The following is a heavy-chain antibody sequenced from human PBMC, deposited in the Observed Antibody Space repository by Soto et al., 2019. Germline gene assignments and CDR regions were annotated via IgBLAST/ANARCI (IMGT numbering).Heavy chain of an antibody. J-gene: IGHJ4*02. CDR3: AKSGPTNYFEH. D-gene: IGHD1-26*01. CDR2: LSDGGRFS. CDR1: GFTFRWFG. V-gene: IGHV3-23*01. Sequence: PGGSLRLSCAGSGFTFRWFGMNWVRQAPRKGLEWVSTLSDGGRFSYFADSVKGRFSISRDDSMNMVFLQMSRLSAEDTAIYYCAKSGPTNYFEHWGQGSLVTV.